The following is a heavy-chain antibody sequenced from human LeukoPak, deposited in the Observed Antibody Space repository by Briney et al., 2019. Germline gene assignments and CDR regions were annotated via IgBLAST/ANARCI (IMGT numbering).Heavy chain of an antibody. D-gene: IGHD2-2*02. Sequence: GGSLRLSCAASGFTFSSYAMSWVRQAPGKGLEWVSAISGSGGSTYYADSVKGRFTISRDNSKNTLYLQMNSPRAEDTAVYYCAKGERYCSSTSCYTGDYWGQGTLVTVSS. J-gene: IGHJ4*02. CDR1: GFTFSSYA. CDR3: AKGERYCSSTSCYTGDY. V-gene: IGHV3-23*01. CDR2: ISGSGGST.